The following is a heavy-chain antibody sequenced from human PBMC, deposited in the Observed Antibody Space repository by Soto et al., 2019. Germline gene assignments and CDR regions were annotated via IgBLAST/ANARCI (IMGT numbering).Heavy chain of an antibody. Sequence: GGSLRLSCAGSGFSFGSYEMHWVRQAPGKGLEWVTFPSYDGSINYYADSVKGRFTMSRDNSKNLLYLQMNSLRTEDTDVYYCVRRSTVSYYAVDVWGQGTTVTVYS. D-gene: IGHD4-17*01. CDR2: PSYDGSIN. CDR1: GFSFGSYE. J-gene: IGHJ6*02. V-gene: IGHV3-30*04. CDR3: VRRSTVSYYAVDV.